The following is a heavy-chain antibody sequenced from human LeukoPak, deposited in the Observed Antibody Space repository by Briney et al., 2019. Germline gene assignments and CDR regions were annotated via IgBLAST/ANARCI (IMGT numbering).Heavy chain of an antibody. Sequence: SETLSLTCTVSGVSISSYYWSWIRQPPGKGLEWIGYIYYSGSTNYNPSLKSRVTISVDTSKNQFSLKLSSVTAADTAVYYCARVFMGIDYWGQGTLVTVSS. CDR2: IYYSGST. D-gene: IGHD7-27*01. CDR3: ARVFMGIDY. CDR1: GVSISSYY. J-gene: IGHJ4*02. V-gene: IGHV4-59*08.